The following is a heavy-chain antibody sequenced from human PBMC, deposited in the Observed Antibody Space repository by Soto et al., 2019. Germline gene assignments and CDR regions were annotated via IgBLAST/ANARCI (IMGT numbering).Heavy chain of an antibody. J-gene: IGHJ6*02. D-gene: IGHD1-26*01. V-gene: IGHV5-51*01. CDR2: IYPGDSDT. CDR3: ARRVVGATGDYYGMDV. CDR1: GYSFTSYW. Sequence: GESLKISCKGSGYSFTSYWIGWVRQMPGKGLEWMGIIYPGDSDTRYSPSFQGQVTISADKSISTAYLQWSSLKASDTAMYYCARRVVGATGDYYGMDVWGQGTTVTVSS.